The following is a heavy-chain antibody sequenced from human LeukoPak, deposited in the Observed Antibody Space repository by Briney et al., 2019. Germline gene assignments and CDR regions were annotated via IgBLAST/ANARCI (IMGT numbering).Heavy chain of an antibody. CDR3: ANFYDSSGYYYPYFDY. Sequence: GGSLRLSCAASGFTFSSYAMSWVRQAPGKGLEWVSAISGSGGSTYYADSVKGRFTISRDNSKNTLYLQMNSLRAEDTAVYYCANFYDSSGYYYPYFDYWGQGTLVTVSS. CDR1: GFTFSSYA. V-gene: IGHV3-23*01. J-gene: IGHJ4*02. CDR2: ISGSGGST. D-gene: IGHD3-22*01.